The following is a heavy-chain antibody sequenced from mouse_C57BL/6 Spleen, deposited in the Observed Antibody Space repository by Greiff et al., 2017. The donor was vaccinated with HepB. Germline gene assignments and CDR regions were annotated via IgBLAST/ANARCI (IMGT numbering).Heavy chain of an antibody. D-gene: IGHD1-1*01. CDR3: ARPLTTVVPYWYFDV. J-gene: IGHJ1*03. CDR2: IDPNSGGT. Sequence: QVQLQQPGAELVKPGASVKLSCKASGYTFTSYWMHWVKQRPGRGLEWIGRIDPNSGGTKYNEKFKSKATLTVDKPSSTAYMQLSSLTSEDSAVYDCARPLTTVVPYWYFDVWGTGTTVTVSS. V-gene: IGHV1-72*01. CDR1: GYTFTSYW.